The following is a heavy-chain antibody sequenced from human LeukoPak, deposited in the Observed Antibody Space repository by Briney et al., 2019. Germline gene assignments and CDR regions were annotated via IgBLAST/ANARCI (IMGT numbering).Heavy chain of an antibody. D-gene: IGHD4-17*01. Sequence: PSETLSLTCTVSGGSINDYYWTWLRQAPGKGLEWLGYISNSGTTDYNPSLKSRVTMSVDTSKNEFSLKVTSVTAADTAMYYCARVLRGAVTSNCFDPWGQGTLVTVSS. CDR1: GGSINDYY. CDR3: ARVLRGAVTSNCFDP. J-gene: IGHJ5*02. CDR2: ISNSGTT. V-gene: IGHV4-59*01.